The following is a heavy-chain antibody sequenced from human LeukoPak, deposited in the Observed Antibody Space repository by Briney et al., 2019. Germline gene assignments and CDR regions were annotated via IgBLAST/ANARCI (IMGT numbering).Heavy chain of an antibody. D-gene: IGHD5-18*01. V-gene: IGHV3-23*01. CDR3: AKDLGGYSYGGFDY. CDR1: GFTFSSYS. J-gene: IGHJ4*02. CDR2: ISGSGGST. Sequence: GGSLRLSCAASGFTFSSYSMNWVRQAPGKGLEWVSAISGSGGSTYYADSVKGRFTISRDNSKNTLYLQMNSLRAEDTAVYYCAKDLGGYSYGGFDYWGQGTLVTVSS.